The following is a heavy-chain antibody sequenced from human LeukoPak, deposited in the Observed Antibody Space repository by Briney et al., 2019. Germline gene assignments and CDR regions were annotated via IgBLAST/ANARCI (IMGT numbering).Heavy chain of an antibody. CDR1: GYTFTGYY. CDR2: INPNSGGT. D-gene: IGHD6-13*01. CDR3: ARAVTRQQLVGY. V-gene: IGHV1-2*02. Sequence: ASVKVSCKASGYTFTGYYMHWVRQAPGQGLEWMGWINPNSGGTNYAQKFRGRVTMTRDTSISTAYMELSRLRSDDTAVYYCARAVTRQQLVGYWGQGTLVTVSS. J-gene: IGHJ4*02.